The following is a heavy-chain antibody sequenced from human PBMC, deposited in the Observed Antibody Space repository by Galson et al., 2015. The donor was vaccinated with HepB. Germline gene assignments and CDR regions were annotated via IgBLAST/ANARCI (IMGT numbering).Heavy chain of an antibody. CDR2: IYPGDSDT. CDR1: GYSFTRYW. CDR3: ALSYCGGDCFSRPSDAVDI. D-gene: IGHD2-21*01. J-gene: IGHJ3*02. V-gene: IGHV5-51*03. Sequence: QSGAEVKKPGESLKISCKGVGYSFTRYWIGWVRQMPGKGLEWMGIIYPGDSDTRYSPSFQGQVTISADKSISTAYLQWGSLKASDTAMYYCALSYCGGDCFSRPSDAVDIWGQGTMIIVS.